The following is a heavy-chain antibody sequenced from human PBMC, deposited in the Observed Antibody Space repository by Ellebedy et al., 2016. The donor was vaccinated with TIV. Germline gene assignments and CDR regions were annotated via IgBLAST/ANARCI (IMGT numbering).Heavy chain of an antibody. V-gene: IGHV4-59*01. CDR2: IYSSGNT. CDR1: GGPISSYF. Sequence: MPSETLSLTCTVSGGPISSYFWPWIRQPPGKGLEWIGDIYSSGNTYYNPSLKSRASMSVDTSKNQFSLKLTSVTDSDTAVYYCARGGASSKYFDYWGLGTLVTVSS. CDR3: ARGGASSKYFDY. J-gene: IGHJ4*02.